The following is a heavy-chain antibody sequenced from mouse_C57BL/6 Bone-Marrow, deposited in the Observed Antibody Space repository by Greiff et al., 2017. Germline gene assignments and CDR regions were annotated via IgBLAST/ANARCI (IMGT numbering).Heavy chain of an antibody. CDR1: GYTFTSYW. J-gene: IGHJ4*01. Sequence: QVQLQQPGAELVRPGSSVKLSCKASGYTFTSYWMDWVKQRPGQGLEWIGNIYPSDSETHYNQKFKDKATLTVDKSSSTAYMQLSSLTSADSAVYLCARGGGAMDYWGQGTSVTVSS. CDR3: ARGGGAMDY. CDR2: IYPSDSET. V-gene: IGHV1-61*01.